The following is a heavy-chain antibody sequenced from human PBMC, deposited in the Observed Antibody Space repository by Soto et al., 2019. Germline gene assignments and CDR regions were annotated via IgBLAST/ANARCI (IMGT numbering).Heavy chain of an antibody. D-gene: IGHD3-16*02. J-gene: IGHJ5*02. Sequence: QVQLVQSGAELKKPGASVKVSCAASGYTFTSNSITWERQAPGQGLEWMGWISAYNGETSYAEKFQGRLTMTTDTSTSTAYMELRSLRSDDTAVYYCARVWGSYRAPSGGAGFDPWGQGTLVTVSS. V-gene: IGHV1-18*04. CDR2: ISAYNGET. CDR3: ARVWGSYRAPSGGAGFDP. CDR1: GYTFTSNS.